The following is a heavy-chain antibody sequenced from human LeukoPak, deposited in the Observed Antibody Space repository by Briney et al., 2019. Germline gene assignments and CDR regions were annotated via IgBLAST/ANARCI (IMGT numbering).Heavy chain of an antibody. CDR1: GGTFSSYA. D-gene: IGHD6-6*01. CDR2: IIPIFGTA. J-gene: IGHJ4*02. V-gene: IGHV1-69*13. CDR3: ARVVAALYYFDY. Sequence: ASVKVPCKASGGTFSSYAISWVRQAPGQGLEWMGGIIPIFGTANYAQKFQGRVTITADESTSTAYMELSSLRSEDTAVYYCARVVAALYYFDYWGQGTLVTVSS.